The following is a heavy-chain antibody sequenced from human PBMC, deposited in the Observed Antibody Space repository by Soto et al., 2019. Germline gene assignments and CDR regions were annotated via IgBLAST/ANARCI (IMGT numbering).Heavy chain of an antibody. CDR2: IYYSGST. CDR1: GGSISSYY. J-gene: IGHJ5*02. Sequence: SETLSLTCTVSGGSISSYYWSWIRQPPGKGLEWIGYIYYSGSTNYNPSLKSRVTISVDTSKNQFSLKLSSVTAADTAVYYCARLNRGDWPLVDWFDPWGQGTLVTVSS. V-gene: IGHV4-59*08. D-gene: IGHD3-10*01. CDR3: ARLNRGDWPLVDWFDP.